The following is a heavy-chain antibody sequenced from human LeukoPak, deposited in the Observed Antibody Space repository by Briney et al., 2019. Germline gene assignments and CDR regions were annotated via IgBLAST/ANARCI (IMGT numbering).Heavy chain of an antibody. V-gene: IGHV4-4*07. J-gene: IGHJ5*02. CDR1: GGSLSGYY. Sequence: SETLSLTCSVSGGSLSGYYWSWIRQPAGKGLEWIGRIFGSGSTNYSPSLKSRVSMSVDTSKNQFSLNLSSVTAADTAVYYCARGSWTGSTWDRIWFDPWGQGTLVTVSS. CDR3: ARGSWTGSTWDRIWFDP. D-gene: IGHD3-10*01. CDR2: IFGSGST.